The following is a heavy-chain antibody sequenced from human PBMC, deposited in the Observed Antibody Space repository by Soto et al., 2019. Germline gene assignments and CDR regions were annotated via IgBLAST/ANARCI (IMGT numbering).Heavy chain of an antibody. V-gene: IGHV3-7*01. CDR1: GLTFSNYW. CDR2: IKEDGGEK. CDR3: ARRDTSGYWYFDL. D-gene: IGHD6-19*01. Sequence: EVQLVESGGHLVQPGGSLRLSCAASGLTFSNYWMSWVRQAPGKGLEWVANIKEDGGEKYYVDSVKGRFTISRDNAKSSLYLQMNSLRAEDTAVYYCARRDTSGYWYFDLWGRGTLVTVSS. J-gene: IGHJ2*01.